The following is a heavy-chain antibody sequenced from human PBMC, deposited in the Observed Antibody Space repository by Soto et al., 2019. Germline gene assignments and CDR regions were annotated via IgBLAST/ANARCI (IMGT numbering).Heavy chain of an antibody. J-gene: IGHJ6*02. V-gene: IGHV3-30*18. CDR2: ISYDGNNK. Sequence: QVQLVESGGGVVQPGRSLRLSCGASGFKFSTYGMHWVRQAPGKGLEWVAVISYDGNNKDYADSVKGRFTISRDNSKNTSYLQMNSLRAEDTAVYYCAKGLVGYVFGVQDHYFGMDVWGQGTTVAVSS. CDR3: AKGLVGYVFGVQDHYFGMDV. CDR1: GFKFSTYG. D-gene: IGHD1-26*01.